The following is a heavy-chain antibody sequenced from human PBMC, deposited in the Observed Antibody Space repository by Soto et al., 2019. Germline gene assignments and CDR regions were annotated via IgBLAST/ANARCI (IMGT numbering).Heavy chain of an antibody. V-gene: IGHV3-72*01. D-gene: IGHD2-8*01. CDR2: TRNKANSYTT. CDR1: GFTFSDHY. CDR3: ALLKEAFDI. J-gene: IGHJ3*02. Sequence: GGSLRLSCAASGFTFSDHYMDWVRQAPGKGLEWVGRTRNKANSYTTEYAASVKGRFTISRDDSKNSLYLQMISLKTEDTAVYYCALLKEAFDIWGQGTMVTVSS.